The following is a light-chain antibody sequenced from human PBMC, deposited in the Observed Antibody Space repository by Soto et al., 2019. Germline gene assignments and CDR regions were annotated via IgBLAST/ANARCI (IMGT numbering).Light chain of an antibody. CDR2: GAS. CDR1: QSVSSSY. J-gene: IGKJ1*01. Sequence: EIVLTQSPGTLSLSPGERATLSCRASQSVSSSYLAWYQQKPGQAPRLLIYGASSRATGIPDRFSGSGSGTDFSLTISRLEPEDFAVYYCQQYGSSPQWTFGQGTKWEIK. V-gene: IGKV3-20*01. CDR3: QQYGSSPQWT.